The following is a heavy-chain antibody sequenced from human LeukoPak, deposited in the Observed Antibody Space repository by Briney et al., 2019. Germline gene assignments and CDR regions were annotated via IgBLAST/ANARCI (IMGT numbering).Heavy chain of an antibody. CDR1: GGTFISYA. Sequence: SVKVSCKASGGTFISYAISWVRQAPGQGLEWMGGIIPIFGTANYAQKFQGRVTITADESTSTAYMELSSLRSEDTAVYYCASGAHYYDSSGYVSDYWGQGTLVTVSS. J-gene: IGHJ4*02. D-gene: IGHD3-22*01. CDR2: IIPIFGTA. V-gene: IGHV1-69*01. CDR3: ASGAHYYDSSGYVSDY.